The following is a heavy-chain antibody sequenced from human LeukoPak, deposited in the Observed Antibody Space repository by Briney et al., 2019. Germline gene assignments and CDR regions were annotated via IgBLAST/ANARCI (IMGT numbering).Heavy chain of an antibody. Sequence: SQTLSLTCTVSGGSISSGGYYWSWIRQPPGKGLEWIGYIYHSGSTYYNPSLKCRVTISVDRSKNQFSLKLSSVTAADTAVYYCARGYSSSWSPTTFFDYWGQGTLVTVSS. CDR2: IYHSGST. CDR1: GGSISSGGYY. V-gene: IGHV4-30-2*01. J-gene: IGHJ4*02. D-gene: IGHD6-13*01. CDR3: ARGYSSSWSPTTFFDY.